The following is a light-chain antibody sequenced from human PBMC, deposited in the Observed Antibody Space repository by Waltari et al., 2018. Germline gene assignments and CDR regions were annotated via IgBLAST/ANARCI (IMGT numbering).Light chain of an antibody. J-gene: IGKJ3*01. CDR1: QSVLSSSNNRNF. CDR2: RAS. V-gene: IGKV4-1*01. CDR3: QQYYSPPFT. Sequence: DIVMTQSPDSLAVSLGERATIHCKSSQSVLSSSNNRNFLAWFQKKPGQPPKVLIYRASTRESGAPDRFSGSGSGTDFTLTISSLQAEDVAVYYCQQYYSPPFTFGPGTKVDIK.